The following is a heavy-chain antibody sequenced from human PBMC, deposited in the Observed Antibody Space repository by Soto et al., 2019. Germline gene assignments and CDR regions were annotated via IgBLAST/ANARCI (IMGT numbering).Heavy chain of an antibody. V-gene: IGHV4-34*01. J-gene: IGHJ3*02. D-gene: IGHD1-7*01. CDR3: ARANWNYAFDAFDI. CDR2: INHSGST. CDR1: GRSFSGYY. Sequence: SETLSLTCAVYGRSFSGYYWSWIRQPPGKGLEWIGEINHSGSTNYNPSLKSRVTISVDTSKNQFSLKLSSVTAADTAVYYCARANWNYAFDAFDIWGQGTMVTVSS.